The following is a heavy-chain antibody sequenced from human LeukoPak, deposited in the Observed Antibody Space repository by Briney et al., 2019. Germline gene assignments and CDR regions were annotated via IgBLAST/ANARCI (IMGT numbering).Heavy chain of an antibody. CDR2: ISSSSSYI. CDR1: GFTVSSNY. D-gene: IGHD3-22*01. V-gene: IGHV3-21*01. J-gene: IGHJ4*02. Sequence: PGGSLRLSCAASGFTVSSNYMSWVRQAPGKGLEWVSSISSSSSYIYYADSVKGRFTISRDNAKNSLYLQMNSLRAEDTAVYYCAREVYYYDSSGYSNFDYWGQGTLVTVSS. CDR3: AREVYYYDSSGYSNFDY.